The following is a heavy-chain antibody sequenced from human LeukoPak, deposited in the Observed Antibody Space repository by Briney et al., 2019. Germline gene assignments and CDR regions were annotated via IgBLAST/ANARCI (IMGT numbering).Heavy chain of an antibody. Sequence: GGSLRLSCAASGFTFSSYAMSWLRQAPGKGLEWVSAISGSGGSTYYADSVKGRFTISSVNSKNTLYLQMNSLRAEDTAVYYCAKVAYYDTSFWGQGTLVTVSS. D-gene: IGHD3-22*01. CDR1: GFTFSSYA. V-gene: IGHV3-23*01. CDR3: AKVAYYDTSF. J-gene: IGHJ4*02. CDR2: ISGSGGST.